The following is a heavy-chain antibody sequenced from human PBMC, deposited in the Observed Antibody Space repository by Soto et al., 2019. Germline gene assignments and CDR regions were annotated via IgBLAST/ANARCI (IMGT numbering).Heavy chain of an antibody. J-gene: IGHJ4*02. D-gene: IGHD3-10*01. CDR1: GGSISSGDYY. CDR3: ARAQGSGFLVS. Sequence: QVQLQESGPGLVKPSQTLSLTCTVSGGSISSGDYYWSWIRQPPGKGLEWIGYIYYSGSTYYNPSLQGRLTISVDTSKYQLDLELSSVTAADTAVYYCARAQGSGFLVSWGQGTLVTVSS. CDR2: IYYSGST. V-gene: IGHV4-30-4*01.